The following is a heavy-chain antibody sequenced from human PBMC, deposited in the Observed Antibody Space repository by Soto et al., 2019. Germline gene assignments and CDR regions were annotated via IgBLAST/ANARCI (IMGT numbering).Heavy chain of an antibody. CDR3: AGGYDWGYFDD. Sequence: QVQLVQSGAEVKKPGSSVKVSCKASGGTFSSYAISWVRQAPGQGLEWIGGFIPIFGTANYAQKFLGRVTITADKYTSTAYMELSSLRSDDTAVYYGAGGYDWGYFDDWGQGTLVTVSS. V-gene: IGHV1-69*06. J-gene: IGHJ4*02. CDR1: GGTFSSYA. D-gene: IGHD5-12*01. CDR2: FIPIFGTA.